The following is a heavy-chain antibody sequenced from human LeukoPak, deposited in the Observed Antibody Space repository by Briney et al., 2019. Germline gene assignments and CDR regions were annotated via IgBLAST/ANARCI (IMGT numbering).Heavy chain of an antibody. CDR2: IYYSGGT. D-gene: IGHD1-7*01. CDR3: AREGDWNYLFDY. J-gene: IGHJ4*02. V-gene: IGHV4-59*12. Sequence: SETLSLTCTVSGGSINSYYWSWIRQPPGKGLEWIADIYYSGGTKYNPSLKSRVTISVDRSKNQFSLKLSSVTAADTAVYYCAREGDWNYLFDYWGQGTLVTVSS. CDR1: GGSINSYY.